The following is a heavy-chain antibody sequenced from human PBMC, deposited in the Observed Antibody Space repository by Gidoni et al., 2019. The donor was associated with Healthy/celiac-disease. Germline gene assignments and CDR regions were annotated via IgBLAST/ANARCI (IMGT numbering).Heavy chain of an antibody. V-gene: IGHV3-23*01. CDR1: GFTFSSYA. D-gene: IGHD3-22*01. CDR3: AKVAVTGAYYYDSSGYYHDY. Sequence: EVQLLESGGGLVHPGVSLRLSCAPSGFTFSSYAMSWVRPAPGKGLELVSAISGSGGSTYYADSGKGRFTISRDKSKNTLYLKMNSLRAEDTAVYYCAKVAVTGAYYYDSSGYYHDYWGQGTLVTVSS. J-gene: IGHJ4*02. CDR2: ISGSGGST.